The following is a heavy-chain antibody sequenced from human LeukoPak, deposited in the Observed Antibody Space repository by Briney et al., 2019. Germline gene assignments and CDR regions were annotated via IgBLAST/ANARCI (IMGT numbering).Heavy chain of an antibody. D-gene: IGHD6-19*01. J-gene: IGHJ2*01. V-gene: IGHV1-2*04. CDR3: ARGDRVAVAGWSRYFDL. CDR1: GYTFTGYY. Sequence: ASVKVSCKASGYTFTGYYMHWVRQAPGQGLEWMGWINPNCGGTNYAQKFQGWVTMTRDTSISTAYMELSRLRSDDTAVYYCARGDRVAVAGWSRYFDLWGRGTLVTVSS. CDR2: INPNCGGT.